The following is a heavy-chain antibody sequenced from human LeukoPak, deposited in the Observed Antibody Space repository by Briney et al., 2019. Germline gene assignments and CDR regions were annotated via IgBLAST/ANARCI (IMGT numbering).Heavy chain of an antibody. CDR2: ISYDGRNK. V-gene: IGHV3-30*04. Sequence: PGGSLRLSCAASGFAFSTYAMHWVRQAPGKGLEWVAVISYDGRNKYYADSVKGRFTISRDNSKNTLYLQVNSLRPEDTAVYYCARGGGDGYNFGYWGQGSLVTVSS. CDR3: ARGGGDGYNFGY. D-gene: IGHD5-24*01. CDR1: GFAFSTYA. J-gene: IGHJ4*02.